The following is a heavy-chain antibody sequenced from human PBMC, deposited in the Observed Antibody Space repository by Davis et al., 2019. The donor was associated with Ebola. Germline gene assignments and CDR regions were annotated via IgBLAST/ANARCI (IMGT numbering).Heavy chain of an antibody. CDR2: INPSGGST. CDR3: ARDHVPYCSSTSCYGSLLDY. D-gene: IGHD2-2*01. J-gene: IGHJ4*02. V-gene: IGHV1-46*01. Sequence: ASVKVSCKASGYTFTGYYMHWVRQAPGQGLEWMGIINPSGGSTSYAQKFQGRVTMTTDTSTSTAYMELRSLRSDDTAVYYCARDHVPYCSSTSCYGSLLDYWGQGTLVTVSS. CDR1: GYTFTGYY.